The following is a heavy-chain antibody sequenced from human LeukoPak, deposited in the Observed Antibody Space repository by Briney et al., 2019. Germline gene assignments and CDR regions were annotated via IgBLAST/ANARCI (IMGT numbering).Heavy chain of an antibody. V-gene: IGHV4-34*01. D-gene: IGHD1-26*01. CDR2: INHRGST. CDR1: GGSLSGYF. CDR3: AREGASYRIFDY. J-gene: IGHJ4*02. Sequence: SETLSLTCAVHGGSLSGYFWSWIRQPPGTGNGLEWIGEINHRGSTNYNPSLKSRVTISVDTSKNSFSLKMSSVTAADTAVYYCAREGASYRIFDYWGQGTLVTVSS.